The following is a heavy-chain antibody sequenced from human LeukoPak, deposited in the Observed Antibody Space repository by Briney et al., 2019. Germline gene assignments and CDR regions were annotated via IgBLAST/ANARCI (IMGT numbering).Heavy chain of an antibody. V-gene: IGHV3-7*03. CDR1: GFTVSSNY. J-gene: IGHJ4*02. Sequence: PGGSLRLSCAASGFTVSSNYMTWVRQAPGKGLAWVANINQDGSGKYYVDSVKGRFTISRDNAKNSLYLQMNSLRVEDTAVYYCTRDPRNLDYWGQGALATVSS. D-gene: IGHD1-14*01. CDR3: TRDPRNLDY. CDR2: INQDGSGK.